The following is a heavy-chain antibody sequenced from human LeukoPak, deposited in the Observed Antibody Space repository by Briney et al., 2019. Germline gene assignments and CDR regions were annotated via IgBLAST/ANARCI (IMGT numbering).Heavy chain of an antibody. Sequence: ASVKVSCKASGYSFTDHGFSWVRQAPGQGLEWLGWISASSGKTDYHPHKLLGRVTLTSDTSTKTAYMELRRLTPDDTAMYYCARTGEILPFGENGGLDYWGQGTLITVSS. CDR2: ISASSGKT. CDR1: GYSFTDHG. V-gene: IGHV1-18*04. CDR3: ARTGEILPFGENGGLDY. J-gene: IGHJ4*02. D-gene: IGHD3-10*01.